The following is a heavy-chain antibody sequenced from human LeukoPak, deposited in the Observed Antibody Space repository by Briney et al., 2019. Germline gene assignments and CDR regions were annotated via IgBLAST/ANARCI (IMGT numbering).Heavy chain of an antibody. D-gene: IGHD6-25*01. CDR2: IYYSGGT. CDR3: ARRGVSSGYYYGMDV. V-gene: IGHV4-59*08. Sequence: PSETLSLTCTVSGGSISNNYWSWIRQPPGKGLEWIGYIYYSGGTNYNPSLKSRVTISVDTSKNQFSLKLSSVTAADTAVYYCARRGVSSGYYYGMDVWGQGTTVTVSS. CDR1: GGSISNNY. J-gene: IGHJ6*02.